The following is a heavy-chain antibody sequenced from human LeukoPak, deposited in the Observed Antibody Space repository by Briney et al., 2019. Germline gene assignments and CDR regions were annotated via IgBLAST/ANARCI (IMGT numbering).Heavy chain of an antibody. J-gene: IGHJ4*02. V-gene: IGHV3-48*04. CDR2: ISSSSSTI. D-gene: IGHD3-3*01. Sequence: PGGSLRLSCAASGFTFSSYSMNWVRQAPGKGREWVSYISSSSSTIYYADSVKGRFTISRDNANNSLYLQMNSLRAEDTAVYYCARVGDFWSGYYPDWGQGTLVTVSS. CDR1: GFTFSSYS. CDR3: ARVGDFWSGYYPD.